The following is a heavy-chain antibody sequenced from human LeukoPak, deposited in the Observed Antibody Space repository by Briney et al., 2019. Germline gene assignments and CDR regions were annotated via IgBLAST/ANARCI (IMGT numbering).Heavy chain of an antibody. J-gene: IGHJ3*02. CDR2: INHSGST. V-gene: IGHV4-34*01. CDR1: GGSFSGYY. Sequence: SETLSLTCAVYGGSFSGYYWSWIRQPPGKGLEWIGEINHSGSTNYNPSLKSRVTISVDTSKNQFSLKLSSVTAADTAVYYCARHKQGFGDDAFDIWGQGTMVTVSS. D-gene: IGHD3-10*01. CDR3: ARHKQGFGDDAFDI.